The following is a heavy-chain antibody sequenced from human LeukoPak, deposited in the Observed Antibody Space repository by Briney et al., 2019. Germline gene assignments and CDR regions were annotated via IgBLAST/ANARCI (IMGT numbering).Heavy chain of an antibody. J-gene: IGHJ4*02. Sequence: SVMTCCKSPGCILTGYYIHWVPQAPGQGLEWMGGINPNSGGTKYAEKVQARVTMARDTPISTADMDVSRLRSDDTGIYSSARNYGPRSEVYFDYWGKGTLVTVSS. V-gene: IGHV1-2*02. CDR2: INPNSGGT. CDR3: ARNYGPRSEVYFDY. D-gene: IGHD3-10*01. CDR1: GCILTGYY.